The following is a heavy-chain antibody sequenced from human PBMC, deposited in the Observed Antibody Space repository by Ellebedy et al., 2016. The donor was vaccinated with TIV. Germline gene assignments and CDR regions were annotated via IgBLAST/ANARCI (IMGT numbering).Heavy chain of an antibody. Sequence: MPSETLSLTCTVSGGSISSYSWSWIRQPPGKGLEWIGYVNYNGGTKYRTSLSGRITISLDTSTNHFSLRLTSVTAADTAIYFCARSGTFHVGGCHYIMAVWGQGTTVTVSS. D-gene: IGHD3-10*02. J-gene: IGHJ6*02. CDR1: GGSISSYS. CDR3: ARSGTFHVGGCHYIMAV. CDR2: VNYNGGT. V-gene: IGHV4-59*01.